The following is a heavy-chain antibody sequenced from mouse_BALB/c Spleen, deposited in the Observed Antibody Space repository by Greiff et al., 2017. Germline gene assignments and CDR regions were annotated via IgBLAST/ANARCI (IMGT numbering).Heavy chain of an antibody. V-gene: IGHV1-14*01. CDR2: INPYNDGT. CDR3: ARPHYYGSSWFAY. J-gene: IGHJ3*01. D-gene: IGHD1-1*01. Sequence: VQLQQSGPELVKPGASVKMSCKASGYTFTSYVMHWVKQKPGQGLEWIGYINPYNDGTKYNEKFKGKATLTSDKSSSTAYMELSSLTSEDSAVYYCARPHYYGSSWFAYWGQGTLVTVSA. CDR1: GYTFTSYV.